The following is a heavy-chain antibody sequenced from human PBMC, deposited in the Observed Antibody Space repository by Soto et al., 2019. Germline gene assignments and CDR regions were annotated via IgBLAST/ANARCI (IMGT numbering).Heavy chain of an antibody. CDR1: GGSISSGGYS. CDR2: IYHSGST. V-gene: IGHV4-30-2*01. J-gene: IGHJ4*02. CDR3: ARENNVLPGGYFDY. D-gene: IGHD3-10*01. Sequence: QLQLQESGSGLVEPSQTLALLCAVSGGSISSGGYSWSWIRQPPGKGLEWIGYIYHSGSTYYNPSLKSRVTISVDRSKNQFSLKLSSVTAADPAVYYCARENNVLPGGYFDYWGQGTLVTVSS.